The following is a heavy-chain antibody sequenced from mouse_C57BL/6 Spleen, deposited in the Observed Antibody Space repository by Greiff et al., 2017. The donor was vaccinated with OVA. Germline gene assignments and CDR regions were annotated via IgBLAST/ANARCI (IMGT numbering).Heavy chain of an antibody. V-gene: IGHV10-3*01. CDR2: IRSKSSNYAT. CDR1: GFTFNTYA. D-gene: IGHD2-5*01. Sequence: EADGGLVQPKGSLKLSCAASGFTFNTYAMHWVRQAPGKGLEWVARIRSKSSNYATYYADSVKDRFTISRDDSQSMLYLQMNNLKTEDTAMYYCVRAGSNSHYFDYWGQGTTLTVSS. J-gene: IGHJ2*01. CDR3: VRAGSNSHYFDY.